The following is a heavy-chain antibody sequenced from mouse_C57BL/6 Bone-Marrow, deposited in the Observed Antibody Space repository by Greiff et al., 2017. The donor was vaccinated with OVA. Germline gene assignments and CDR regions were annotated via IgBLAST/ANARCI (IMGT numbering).Heavy chain of an antibody. CDR1: GYSITSGYY. J-gene: IGHJ1*03. CDR2: ISYDGSN. Sequence: ESGPGLVKPSQSLSLTCSVTGYSITSGYYWNWIRPFPGNKLEWMGYISYDGSNNYNPSLKNRIPITRDTSKDQFFLKLNSVTTEHTATYYCARETELGRWYFDVWGTGTTVTVSS. V-gene: IGHV3-6*01. D-gene: IGHD4-1*01. CDR3: ARETELGRWYFDV.